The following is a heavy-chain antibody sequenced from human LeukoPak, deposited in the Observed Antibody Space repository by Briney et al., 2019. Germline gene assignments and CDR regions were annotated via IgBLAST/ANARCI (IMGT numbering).Heavy chain of an antibody. Sequence: GGSLSLSCAASGFTLSIYSMNWDRQAPGEGLEWVSKISSSGTVIYYADAVKGRSTISRNNAKKSLYLQMNSLRAEDTAVYYCAREPTIPYLDYWGQGTWSPSPQ. CDR3: AREPTIPYLDY. V-gene: IGHV3-48*03. CDR2: ISSSGTVI. J-gene: IGHJ4*02. D-gene: IGHD4/OR15-4a*01. CDR1: GFTLSIYS.